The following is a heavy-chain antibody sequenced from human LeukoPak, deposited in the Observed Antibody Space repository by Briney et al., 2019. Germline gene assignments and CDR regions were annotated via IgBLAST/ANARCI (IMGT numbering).Heavy chain of an antibody. V-gene: IGHV4-39*01. D-gene: IGHD3-10*01. Sequence: PSETLSLTCTVSGGSISSSSYYWGWIRQPPGKGLEWIGSIYYSGSTYYNPSLKSRVTISVDTSKNQFSLKLSSVTAADTAVYYCARPQGRLWFGEFANWFDPWGQGTLVTVSS. CDR2: IYYSGST. CDR3: ARPQGRLWFGEFANWFDP. J-gene: IGHJ5*02. CDR1: GGSISSSSYY.